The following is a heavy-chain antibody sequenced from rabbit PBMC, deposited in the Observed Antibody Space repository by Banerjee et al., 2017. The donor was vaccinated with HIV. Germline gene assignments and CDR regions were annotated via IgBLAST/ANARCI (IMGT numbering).Heavy chain of an antibody. V-gene: IGHV1S45*01. CDR2: IYAGSSSNT. J-gene: IGHJ4*01. CDR3: AREPYGGDSGYDYFNV. CDR1: GFDLNRYYC. D-gene: IGHD6-1*01. Sequence: QQQPEESGGELPNTQGSLTLTCTASGFDLNRYYCMCWVRQPPGKGLEWIACIYAGSSSNTYYASWAKGRFTISKPSSTTVTLQMTSLTAADTATYFCAREPYGGDSGYDYFNVWGPGTLVTVS.